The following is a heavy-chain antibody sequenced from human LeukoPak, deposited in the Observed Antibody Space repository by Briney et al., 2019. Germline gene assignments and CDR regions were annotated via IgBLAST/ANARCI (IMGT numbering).Heavy chain of an antibody. CDR3: ARGVYGDYPLEGLYYFDF. J-gene: IGHJ4*02. D-gene: IGHD4-17*01. CDR2: ISSSGSTI. CDR1: GFTFSSYE. Sequence: GGSLGLSCAASGFTFSSYEMNWVRQAPGKGLEWVSYISSSGSTIYYADSVKGRFTISRDNAKNSLFLQMNSLRAEGTAVYFCARGVYGDYPLEGLYYFDFWGQGTLVTVSS. V-gene: IGHV3-48*03.